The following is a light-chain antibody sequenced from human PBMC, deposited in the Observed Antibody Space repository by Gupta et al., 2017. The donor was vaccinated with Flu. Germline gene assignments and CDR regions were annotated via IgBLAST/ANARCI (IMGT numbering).Light chain of an antibody. CDR2: DAS. V-gene: IGKV1-33*01. Sequence: DIQMTQSPSSLSAFLGDRITITCQASQDIGNYLNWYQQRPGKAPKLLIYDASNLETGVPSRFSGVGSGTEFTFTISNLQPEDIGTYYCQQYDSLFPITFGQGTRLEIK. J-gene: IGKJ5*01. CDR3: QQYDSLFPIT. CDR1: QDIGNY.